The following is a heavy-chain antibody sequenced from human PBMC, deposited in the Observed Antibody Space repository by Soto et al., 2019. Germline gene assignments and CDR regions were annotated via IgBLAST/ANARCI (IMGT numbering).Heavy chain of an antibody. J-gene: IGHJ4*02. CDR3: ARDRRQQLVPLDY. CDR1: GFTFSSFA. CDR2: ISYDGSHK. D-gene: IGHD6-13*01. V-gene: IGHV3-30-3*01. Sequence: QPGGSLRLSCAASGFTFSSFAIHWVRQAPGKGLEWVSAISYDGSHKYYADSVKGRFTISRDNSKNTLYLQMSSLRPEDTAVYYCARDRRQQLVPLDYWGQGTLVTVSS.